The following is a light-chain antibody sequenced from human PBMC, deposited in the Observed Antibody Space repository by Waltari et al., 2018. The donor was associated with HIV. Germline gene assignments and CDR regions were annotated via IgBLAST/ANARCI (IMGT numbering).Light chain of an antibody. CDR1: SSDVGGYNY. J-gene: IGLJ1*01. CDR3: SSYTSSSTYG. CDR2: EVS. Sequence: QSALTQPASVSGSPGQSITISCTGTSSDVGGYNYVSWYQQHPGKAPKLMIYEVSNRPSGVSNRFSSSKSGNTASLTIAGLQAEDEADYYCSSYTSSSTYGFGTGTKVTVL. V-gene: IGLV2-14*01.